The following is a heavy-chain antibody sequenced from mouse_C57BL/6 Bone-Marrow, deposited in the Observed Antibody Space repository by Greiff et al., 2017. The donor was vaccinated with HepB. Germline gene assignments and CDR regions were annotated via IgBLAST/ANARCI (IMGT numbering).Heavy chain of an antibody. CDR1: GYAFSSSW. CDR3: ARSDSSGPLFDY. CDR2: IYPGDGDT. J-gene: IGHJ2*01. V-gene: IGHV1-82*01. D-gene: IGHD3-2*02. Sequence: QVQLKESGPELVKPGASVKISCKASGYAFSSSWMNWVKQRPGKGLEWIGRIYPGDGDTNYNGKFKGKATLTADKSSSTAYMQLSSLTSEDSAVYFCARSDSSGPLFDYWGQGTTLTVSS.